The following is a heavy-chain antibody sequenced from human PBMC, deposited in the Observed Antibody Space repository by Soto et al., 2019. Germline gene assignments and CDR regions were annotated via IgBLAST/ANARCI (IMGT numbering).Heavy chain of an antibody. D-gene: IGHD3-22*01. V-gene: IGHV3-23*01. CDR1: GFTFSSYA. CDR3: AKAPTYYYDSSGYYFDY. J-gene: IGHJ4*02. CDR2: ISGSGGST. Sequence: GGSLRLSCAASGFTFSSYAMSWVRQAPGKGLEWVSAISGSGGSTYYADSVKGRFTISRDNSKNTLYLQMNSLRAEDTAVYYCAKAPTYYYDSSGYYFDYWGQGTLVTVSS.